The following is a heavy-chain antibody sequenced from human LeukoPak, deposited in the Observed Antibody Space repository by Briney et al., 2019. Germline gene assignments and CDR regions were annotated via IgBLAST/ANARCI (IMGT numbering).Heavy chain of an antibody. V-gene: IGHV3-23*01. CDR3: ARDQYLDC. J-gene: IGHJ4*02. Sequence: GGSLRLSCAASGFTFSSYAMSWVRQAPGKGLEWVSGISDIDGGSTYYADSVKGRFTISRDNAKNSLSLQMNSLRAEDTAVYYCARDQYLDCRGQGTLVTVSS. CDR1: GFTFSSYA. CDR2: ISDIDGGST.